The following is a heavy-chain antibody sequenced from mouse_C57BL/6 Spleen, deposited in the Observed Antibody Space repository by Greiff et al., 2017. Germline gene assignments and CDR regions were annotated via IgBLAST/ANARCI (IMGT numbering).Heavy chain of an antibody. CDR1: GYSFTDYN. D-gene: IGHD2-5*01. V-gene: IGHV1-39*01. J-gene: IGHJ2*01. CDR3: AYYSNFYYFDY. CDR2: INPNYGTT. Sequence: VQLKQSGPELVKPGASVKISCKASGYSFTDYNMNWVKQSNGKSLEWIGVINPNYGTTSYNQKFKGKATLTVDQSSSTDYMQRNSLTSEDSAVYYGAYYSNFYYFDYWGQGTTLTVSS.